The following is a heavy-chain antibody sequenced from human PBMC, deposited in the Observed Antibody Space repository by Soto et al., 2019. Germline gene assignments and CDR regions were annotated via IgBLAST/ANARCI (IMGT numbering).Heavy chain of an antibody. D-gene: IGHD6-19*01. CDR1: GFTFSSYW. V-gene: IGHV3-74*01. Sequence: GGSLRLSCAASGFTFSSYWMHWVRQAPGKGLVWVSRINSDGSSTSYADSVKGRFTISRDNAKNTLYLQMNSLRAEDTAVYYCARAGGYSSGWSLYYFDYWGQGTLVTVSS. CDR2: INSDGSST. CDR3: ARAGGYSSGWSLYYFDY. J-gene: IGHJ4*02.